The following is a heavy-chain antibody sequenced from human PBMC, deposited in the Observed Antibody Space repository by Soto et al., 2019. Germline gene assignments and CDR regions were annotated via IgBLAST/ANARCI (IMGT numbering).Heavy chain of an antibody. CDR1: GGTFSSYA. CDR2: IIPIFGTA. D-gene: IGHD3-3*01. V-gene: IGHV1-69*01. J-gene: IGHJ6*02. Sequence: QVQLVQSGAEVKKPGSSVKVSCKASGGTFSSYAISWVRQAPGQGLEWMGGIIPIFGTANYAQKFQGRVTMAADESTSKAYMELSSLRSEDTAVYYCARVFGLQGRFLEWLLPTEYYYYYYGMDVWGQGTTVTVSS. CDR3: ARVFGLQGRFLEWLLPTEYYYYYYGMDV.